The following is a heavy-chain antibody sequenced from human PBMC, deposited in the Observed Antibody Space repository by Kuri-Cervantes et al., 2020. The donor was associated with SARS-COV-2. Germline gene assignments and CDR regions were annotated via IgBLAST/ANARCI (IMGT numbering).Heavy chain of an antibody. Sequence: GESLKISCAASGFTFSDYYMSWIRQAPGKGLEWVSYISSSGSTIYYADSVKGRFTISRDNAKNSLYLQMNSLRAEDTAVYYCARLSRIAARLAVGLDYWGQGTLVTVSS. D-gene: IGHD6-6*01. CDR1: GFTFSDYY. J-gene: IGHJ4*02. CDR3: ARLSRIAARLAVGLDY. V-gene: IGHV3-11*04. CDR2: ISSSGSTI.